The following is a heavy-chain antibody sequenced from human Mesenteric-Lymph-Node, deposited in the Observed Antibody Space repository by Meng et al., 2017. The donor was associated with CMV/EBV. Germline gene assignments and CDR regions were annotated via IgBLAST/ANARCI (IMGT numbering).Heavy chain of an antibody. CDR1: GYSFTTYD. J-gene: IGHJ4*02. CDR3: AIARGASKFYGFRSHYYGTYFFDT. CDR2: ISPYSGNT. V-gene: IGHV1-18*01. D-gene: IGHD3-3*01. Sequence: AAVKVSCKTSGYSFTTYDISWVRQAPGQGLEWMGWISPYSGNTGYAQKFQGRVTMTTDTSTNTGYLEMTSLRSDDTAVYYCAIARGASKFYGFRSHYYGTYFFDTWGQGTPVTVSS.